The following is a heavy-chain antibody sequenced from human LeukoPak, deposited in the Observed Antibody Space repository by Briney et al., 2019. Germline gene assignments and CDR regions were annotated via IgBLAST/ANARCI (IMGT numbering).Heavy chain of an antibody. J-gene: IGHJ4*02. Sequence: GGSLRLSCAASGFTFSNYAMHWVRQAPGKGLEWVAVISYDGSNKYYADSVKGRFTISRDNSKNTLYLQMNSLRAEDTAVYYCARETYYYDSSGDCWGQGTLVTVSS. CDR1: GFTFSNYA. D-gene: IGHD3-22*01. CDR2: ISYDGSNK. V-gene: IGHV3-30-3*01. CDR3: ARETYYYDSSGDC.